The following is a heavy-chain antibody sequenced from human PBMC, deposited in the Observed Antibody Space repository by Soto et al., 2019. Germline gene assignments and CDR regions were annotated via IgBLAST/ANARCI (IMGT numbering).Heavy chain of an antibody. CDR1: GGSISSYY. J-gene: IGHJ5*02. CDR3: ARDGSSGWSAPNWFDT. D-gene: IGHD6-19*01. V-gene: IGHV4-4*07. Sequence: ASETLSLTCTVSGGSISSYYWSWIRQPAGKGLEWIGRIYTSGSTNYNPSLKSRVTMSVDTSKNQFSLKMSSVNAADTAVYYCARDGSSGWSAPNWFDTWGQGTLVTVYS. CDR2: IYTSGST.